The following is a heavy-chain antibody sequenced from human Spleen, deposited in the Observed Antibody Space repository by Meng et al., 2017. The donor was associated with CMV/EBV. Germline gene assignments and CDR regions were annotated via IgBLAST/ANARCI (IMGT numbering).Heavy chain of an antibody. Sequence: ETLSLTCAASGFTFSSYAMSWVRQAPGKGLEWVSAISGSGGSTYYADSVKGRFTISRDNSKNTLYLQMNSLRAEDTAVYYCAKRGSDGSGSYSDFDYWGQGTLVTVSS. D-gene: IGHD3-10*01. V-gene: IGHV3-23*01. CDR2: ISGSGGST. CDR1: GFTFSSYA. CDR3: AKRGSDGSGSYSDFDY. J-gene: IGHJ4*02.